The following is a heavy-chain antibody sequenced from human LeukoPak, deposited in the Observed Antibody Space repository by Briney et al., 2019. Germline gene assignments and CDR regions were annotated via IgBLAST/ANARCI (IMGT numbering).Heavy chain of an antibody. CDR2: IFAGVVT. V-gene: IGHV3-53*01. J-gene: IGHJ4*02. CDR3: ARGDRGTGQHFDY. D-gene: IGHD1-1*01. CDR1: GFTVSNNY. Sequence: PGGSLRLSCAASGFTVSNNYMTWVRQAPGKGLEWVSIIFAGVVTYYADSVRGRFTISRDNSKNTLYLQMNSLEAEDAAVYYCARGDRGTGQHFDYWGQGTLVTVS.